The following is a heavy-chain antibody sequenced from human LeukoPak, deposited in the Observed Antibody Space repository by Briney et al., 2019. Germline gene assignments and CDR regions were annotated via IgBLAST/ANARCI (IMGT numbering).Heavy chain of an antibody. CDR2: VYYTGST. V-gene: IGHV4-38-2*01. Sequence: SETLSLTCAVSGYSISSGYYWGWIRQPPGKGLEWIGNVYYTGSTFYNPSLESRVTISVDTSKNQFSLKLSSMTAADTAVYFYARHSGPVIPDGLDIWGQGTMVTVSS. J-gene: IGHJ3*02. D-gene: IGHD4-11*01. CDR3: ARHSGPVIPDGLDI. CDR1: GYSISSGYY.